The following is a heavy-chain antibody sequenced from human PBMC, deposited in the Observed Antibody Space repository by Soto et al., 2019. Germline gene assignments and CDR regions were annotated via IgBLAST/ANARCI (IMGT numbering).Heavy chain of an antibody. V-gene: IGHV1-18*01. CDR1: GYTFITYG. J-gene: IGHJ4*02. CDR3: VRGPTDYYDNSANYFLDY. D-gene: IGHD3-22*01. CDR2: ISTYNDNT. Sequence: QVPLVQSGAEVKKPGASVKVSCKASGYTFITYGVSWVRQAPGQGLDWLGWISTYNDNTRYAERVQGRVTMTTDTTTNTAYMEQRNLRSDDTAVYYCVRGPTDYYDNSANYFLDYWGQGTLVTVSS.